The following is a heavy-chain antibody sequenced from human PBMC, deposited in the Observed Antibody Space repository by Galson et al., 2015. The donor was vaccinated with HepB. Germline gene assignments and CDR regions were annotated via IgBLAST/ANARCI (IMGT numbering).Heavy chain of an antibody. CDR2: ISSSSSTI. CDR3: AREVVVAAFDI. V-gene: IGHV3-48*04. D-gene: IGHD3-22*01. Sequence: SLRLSCAASGFTFSSYSMNWVRQAPGKGLEWVSYISSSSSTIYYADSVKGRFTISRDNAKNSLYLQMNSLRAEDTAVYYCAREVVVAAFDIWGQGTMVTVSS. J-gene: IGHJ3*02. CDR1: GFTFSSYS.